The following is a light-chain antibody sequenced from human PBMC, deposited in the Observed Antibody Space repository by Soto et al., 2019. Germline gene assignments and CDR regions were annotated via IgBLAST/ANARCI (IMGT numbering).Light chain of an antibody. CDR3: QQFNSYPYP. Sequence: AIQLTQSPSSLSASVGDRVTITCRASQGISNTLAWYQQKPGKPPKLLMYDASTLESGVPSRFSGSGSGTDFTLTISSLQPEDFATYYCQQFNSYPYPFGQGTKLEIK. V-gene: IGKV1-13*02. CDR2: DAS. CDR1: QGISNT. J-gene: IGKJ2*01.